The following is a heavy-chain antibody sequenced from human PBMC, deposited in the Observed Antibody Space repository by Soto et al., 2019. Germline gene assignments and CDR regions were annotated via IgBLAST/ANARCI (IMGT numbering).Heavy chain of an antibody. D-gene: IGHD1-26*01. CDR3: AIHLVGSRDS. J-gene: IGHJ4*02. CDR2: INPNNDGT. CDR1: GNTFTGYY. Sequence: QVQLVQSGAEVKKPGASVKVSCKASGNTFTGYYIHWVRQAPGQGLEWMGWINPNNDGTTYGEKFQGRVTITRDTSTITTYIELSRLRSDDTAVYYCAIHLVGSRDSWGQGTLVTVSS. V-gene: IGHV1-2*02.